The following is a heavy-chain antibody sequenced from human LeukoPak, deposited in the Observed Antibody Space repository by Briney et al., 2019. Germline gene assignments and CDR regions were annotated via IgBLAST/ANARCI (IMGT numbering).Heavy chain of an antibody. V-gene: IGHV4-39*07. CDR2: IFYSGST. CDR3: ARVYFYGLDV. CDR1: GGPISSNDYY. Sequence: PSETLSLTCTVSGGPISSNDYYWGWIRQSPGKGLEWIANIFYSGSTHYNPSLKSRVSILRDTSKNRFSLKLSSVIAADTAVYYCARVYFYGLDVWGQGTTVTVSS. J-gene: IGHJ6*02.